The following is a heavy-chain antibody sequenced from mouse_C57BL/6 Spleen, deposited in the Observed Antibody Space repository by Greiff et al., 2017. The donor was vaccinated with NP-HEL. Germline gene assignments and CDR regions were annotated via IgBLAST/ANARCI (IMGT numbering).Heavy chain of an antibody. CDR3: ARGLRR. V-gene: IGHV3-6*01. J-gene: IGHJ2*01. CDR1: GYSITSGYY. D-gene: IGHD2-2*01. CDR2: ISYDGSN. Sequence: DVKLQESGPGLVKPSQSLSLTCSVTGYSITSGYYWNWIRQFPGNKLEWMGYISYDGSNNYNPSLKNRISITRDTSKNQFFLKLNSVTTEDTATYYCARGLRRWGQGTTLTVSS.